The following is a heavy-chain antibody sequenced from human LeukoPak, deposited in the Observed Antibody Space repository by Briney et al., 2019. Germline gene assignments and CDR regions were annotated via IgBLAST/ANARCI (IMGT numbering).Heavy chain of an antibody. CDR3: ARGAGGYRFDP. J-gene: IGHJ5*02. CDR2: IHYSGST. CDR1: GGSISNNS. D-gene: IGHD1-1*01. V-gene: IGHV4-59*01. Sequence: PSETLSLTCTVSGGSISNNSWSWVRQPPGKGLEWIGYIHYSGSTNYNPSLKSRVTISEDTSKNQFSLKLSSVTAADTAVYYCARGAGGYRFDPWGLGTLVTVST.